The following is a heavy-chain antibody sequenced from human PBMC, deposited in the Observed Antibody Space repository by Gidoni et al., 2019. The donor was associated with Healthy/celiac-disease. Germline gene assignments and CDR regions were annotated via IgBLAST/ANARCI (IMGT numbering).Heavy chain of an antibody. D-gene: IGHD6-19*01. Sequence: EVQPGGSGGGLVQSGGSLRLASAASGCTFTRYWMSWVRQAPGKGLEWVANIKQDGSEKYYVDSVKGRFTISRDNAKNSLYLQMNSLRAEDTAVYYCARDLPRSSGWGIGQLYYFDYWGQGTLVTVSS. J-gene: IGHJ4*02. CDR1: GCTFTRYW. CDR2: IKQDGSEK. CDR3: ARDLPRSSGWGIGQLYYFDY. V-gene: IGHV3-7*01.